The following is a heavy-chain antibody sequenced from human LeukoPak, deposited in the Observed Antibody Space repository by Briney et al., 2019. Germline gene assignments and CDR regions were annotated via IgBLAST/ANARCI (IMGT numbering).Heavy chain of an antibody. Sequence: GASVKVSCKASGYTFTDYYMHWVRQAPGQGFEWMGWINPNDGDTNYAQKFQGRVTMTRDTSISTARMEVSRLRSDDTAVYSCARANFLYCGSSTCLFDYWGQGTLVTVSS. CDR2: INPNDGDT. J-gene: IGHJ4*02. D-gene: IGHD2-2*01. V-gene: IGHV1-2*02. CDR3: ARANFLYCGSSTCLFDY. CDR1: GYTFTDYY.